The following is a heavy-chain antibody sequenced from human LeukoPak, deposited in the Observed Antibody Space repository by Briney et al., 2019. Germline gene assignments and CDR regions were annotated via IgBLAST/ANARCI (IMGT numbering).Heavy chain of an antibody. V-gene: IGHV3-33*01. CDR3: ARVIVGAAVPYYMDV. J-gene: IGHJ6*03. CDR2: IWNDGSNK. Sequence: GGSLRLSCAASGITFSSYGMHWVRQAPGKGLEWVAVIWNDGSNKYYEDSVKGRFTISRDNSKNTLYPQMDSLRAEDTAVYYCARVIVGAAVPYYMDVWGKGTTVTVSS. D-gene: IGHD1-26*01. CDR1: GITFSSYG.